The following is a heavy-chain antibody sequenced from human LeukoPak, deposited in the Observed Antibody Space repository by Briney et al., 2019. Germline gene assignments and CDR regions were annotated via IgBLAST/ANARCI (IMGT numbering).Heavy chain of an antibody. CDR3: ARAKYYSDSSDYYYDNCFDP. Sequence: GGSLRLSCAASGFTVSSNYMNWVRQAPGKGLEWVSVIYSGGSTYYADSVKGRFTISRDNSKNTLYLQMNSLRAEDTAVYYCARAKYYSDSSDYYYDNCFDPWGQGTLVTVSS. D-gene: IGHD3-22*01. CDR2: IYSGGST. CDR1: GFTVSSNY. V-gene: IGHV3-53*05. J-gene: IGHJ5*02.